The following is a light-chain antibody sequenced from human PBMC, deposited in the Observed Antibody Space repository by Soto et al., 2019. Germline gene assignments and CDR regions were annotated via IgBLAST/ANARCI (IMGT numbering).Light chain of an antibody. Sequence: EIVLTQSPGTLSFSPGEGATLSCRASHSVSSSYLAWYQQKPGQAPRLLIYGSYHRATGIPDRFSGSGSGTDFSLTITRLEPEDFAVYYCQQYGDSLSITFGQGTRLEIK. CDR3: QQYGDSLSIT. CDR2: GSY. CDR1: HSVSSSY. J-gene: IGKJ5*01. V-gene: IGKV3-20*01.